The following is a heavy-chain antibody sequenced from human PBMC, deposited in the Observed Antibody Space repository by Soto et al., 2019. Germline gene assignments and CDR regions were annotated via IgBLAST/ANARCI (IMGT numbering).Heavy chain of an antibody. V-gene: IGHV4-34*01. CDR1: GGSFSGYY. CDR2: INHSGST. Sequence: QVQLQQVGAGLLQPSATLSLTCAVYGGSFSGYYWSWIRQLPGKGLEWFGEINHSGSTNYNPSLKSRVPISVDTSKNQLSQELSSVTAADTDGYYCARELIAVAPGRWFEPWGQGNLVTRSS. D-gene: IGHD6-19*01. J-gene: IGHJ5*02. CDR3: ARELIAVAPGRWFEP.